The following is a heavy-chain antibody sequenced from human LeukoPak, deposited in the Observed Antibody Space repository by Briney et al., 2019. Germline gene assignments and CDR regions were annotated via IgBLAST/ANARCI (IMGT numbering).Heavy chain of an antibody. D-gene: IGHD2-21*01. CDR1: GFTFSSYA. V-gene: IGHV3-23*01. Sequence: GGSLRLSCAASGFTFSSYAMSWVRQAPGKGLEWVAAISGGGDSTFYADSVKGRFTISRDNSKNPLYLQMNSLRAEEMAVYYCAKPTPRVWWTFDNWGQGTMVTVSS. J-gene: IGHJ3*02. CDR3: AKPTPRVWWTFDN. CDR2: ISGGGDST.